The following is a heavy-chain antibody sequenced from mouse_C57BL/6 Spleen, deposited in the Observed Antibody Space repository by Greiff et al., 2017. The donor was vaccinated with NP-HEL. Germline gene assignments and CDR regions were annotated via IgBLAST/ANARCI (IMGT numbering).Heavy chain of an antibody. CDR1: GYSFTGYY. V-gene: IGHV1-42*01. D-gene: IGHD2-14*01. Sequence: VQLQQPGPELVKPGASVKISCKASGYSFTGYYMNWVKQSPEKSLEWIGEINPSTGGTTYNQKFKGKATLTVDKSSSTAYMQLKSLTSEDSAVYYCAREYDHAMDYWGQGTSVTVSS. J-gene: IGHJ4*01. CDR3: AREYDHAMDY. CDR2: INPSTGGT.